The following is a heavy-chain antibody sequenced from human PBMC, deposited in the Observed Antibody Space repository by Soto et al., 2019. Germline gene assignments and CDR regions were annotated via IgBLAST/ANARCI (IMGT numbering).Heavy chain of an antibody. CDR2: IYYSGST. J-gene: IGHJ5*02. CDR3: ARTSRTYYDILTGYNNWFDP. V-gene: IGHV4-39*01. Sequence: SETLSLTCTVSGGSISSSSYYWGWIRQPPGKGLEWIGSIYYSGSTYYNPSLKSRVTISVDTSKNQFSLKLSSVTATDTAVYYCARTSRTYYDILTGYNNWFDPWGQGTLVTVSS. D-gene: IGHD3-9*01. CDR1: GGSISSSSYY.